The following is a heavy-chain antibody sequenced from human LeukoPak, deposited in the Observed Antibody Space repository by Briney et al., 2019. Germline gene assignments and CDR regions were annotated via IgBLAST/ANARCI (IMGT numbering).Heavy chain of an antibody. CDR1: GGSFSGYY. Sequence: SETLSLTCAVYGGSFSGYYWSWIRQPPGKGLEWIGEINHSGSTNYNPSLKSRVTISVDTSKNQFSLKLSSVTAADTAVYYCARGHMGATSPGYYFDYWGQGTLVTVSS. V-gene: IGHV4-34*01. D-gene: IGHD1-26*01. CDR3: ARGHMGATSPGYYFDY. J-gene: IGHJ4*02. CDR2: INHSGST.